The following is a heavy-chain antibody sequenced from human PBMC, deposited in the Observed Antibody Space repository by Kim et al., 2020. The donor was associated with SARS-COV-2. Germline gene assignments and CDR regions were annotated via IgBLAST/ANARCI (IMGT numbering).Heavy chain of an antibody. CDR3: AKLVSSSWYLERWFDY. J-gene: IGHJ4*02. D-gene: IGHD6-13*01. V-gene: IGHV3-23*01. Sequence: SVKGRLPISRDNSKNTLYLQMNSLRAEDTAVYYCAKLVSSSWYLERWFDYWGQGTLVTVSS.